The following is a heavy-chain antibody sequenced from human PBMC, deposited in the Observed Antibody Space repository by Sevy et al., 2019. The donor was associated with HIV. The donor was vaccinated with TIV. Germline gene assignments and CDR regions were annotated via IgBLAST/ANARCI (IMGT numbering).Heavy chain of an antibody. D-gene: IGHD3-22*01. CDR2: ISSSSSYI. Sequence: GGSLRLSCAASGFTFSSYSMNWVRQAPGKGLKSVSSISSSSSYIYYADSVKGRFTISRDNAKNSLYLQMNSLRAEDTAVYYCASRLDYYDSSGARFDPWGQGTLVTVSS. V-gene: IGHV3-21*01. J-gene: IGHJ5*02. CDR3: ASRLDYYDSSGARFDP. CDR1: GFTFSSYS.